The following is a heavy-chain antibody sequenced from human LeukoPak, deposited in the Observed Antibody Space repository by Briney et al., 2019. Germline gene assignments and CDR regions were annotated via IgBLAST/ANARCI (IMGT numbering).Heavy chain of an antibody. Sequence: GGSLRLSCAASGFTFSSYAMHWVRQAPGKGLEWVAVISYDGSNKYYADSVKGRFTISRDNSKNTLYLQMNSLRAEDTAVYYCARDRKYYDFWSGYSYYFDYWGLGTLVTVSS. CDR3: ARDRKYYDFWSGYSYYFDY. J-gene: IGHJ4*02. V-gene: IGHV3-30-3*01. CDR1: GFTFSSYA. D-gene: IGHD3-3*01. CDR2: ISYDGSNK.